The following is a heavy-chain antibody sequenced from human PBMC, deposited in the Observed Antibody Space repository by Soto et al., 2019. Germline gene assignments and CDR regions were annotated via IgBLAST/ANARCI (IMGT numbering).Heavy chain of an antibody. CDR2: ISYDGSNK. D-gene: IGHD3-3*01. Sequence: GGSLRLSCAASGFTFSSYAMHWVRQAPGKGLEWVAVISYDGSNKYYADSVKGRFTISRDNSKNTLYLQMNSLRAEDTAVYYCARGAPADFWSGHFDYWGQGTLVTVSS. CDR1: GFTFSSYA. V-gene: IGHV3-30-3*01. CDR3: ARGAPADFWSGHFDY. J-gene: IGHJ4*02.